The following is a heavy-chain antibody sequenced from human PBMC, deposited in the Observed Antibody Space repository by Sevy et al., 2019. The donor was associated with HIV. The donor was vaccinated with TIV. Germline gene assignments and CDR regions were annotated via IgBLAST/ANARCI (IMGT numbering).Heavy chain of an antibody. CDR2: ISSSSSYI. D-gene: IGHD3-10*01. CDR3: ARDGLGYYGSGGQDY. V-gene: IGHV3-21*01. CDR1: GFTFSSYS. Sequence: GGSLRLSCAASGFTFSSYSMNWVRQAPGKGLEWVSSISSSSSYIYYADSVKGRFTISRDNAKNSLYLQMNSLGAEDPAVYYCARDGLGYYGSGGQDYWGQGTLVTVSS. J-gene: IGHJ4*02.